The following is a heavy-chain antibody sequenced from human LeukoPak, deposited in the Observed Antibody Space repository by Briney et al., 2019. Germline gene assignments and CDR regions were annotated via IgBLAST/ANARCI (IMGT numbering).Heavy chain of an antibody. V-gene: IGHV1-46*01. D-gene: IGHD3-22*01. CDR1: GDTFSSYY. J-gene: IGHJ3*02. Sequence: ASVKVSCKASGDTFSSYYVHWVRQAPGQGLEWMGIMNPSGGSIRYAQRFQGRVTMTRDMSTSTVYMELSSLRSEDTAVYYCARASYYYDSSGYYSRLLTYDAFDIWGQGTMVTVSS. CDR3: ARASYYYDSSGYYSRLLTYDAFDI. CDR2: MNPSGGSI.